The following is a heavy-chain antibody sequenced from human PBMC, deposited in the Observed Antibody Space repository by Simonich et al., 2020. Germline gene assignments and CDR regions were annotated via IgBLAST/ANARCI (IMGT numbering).Heavy chain of an antibody. CDR3: ASSKLATIDY. CDR2: INPNSGGT. CDR1: GYTFTGNY. Sequence: QVQLVQSGAEVKKPGASVKVSCKASGYTFTGNYMHLVRKDPGQGIEWKGWINPNSGGTKYAKNFRGRVTMTRETSISTAYMELSRLRSDDTAVYYCASSKLATIDYWGQGTLVTVSS. V-gene: IGHV1-2*02. J-gene: IGHJ4*02. D-gene: IGHD5-12*01.